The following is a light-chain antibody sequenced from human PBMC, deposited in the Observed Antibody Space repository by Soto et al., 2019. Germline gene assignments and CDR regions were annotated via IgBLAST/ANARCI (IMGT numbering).Light chain of an antibody. J-gene: IGKJ4*01. CDR1: QGIRND. V-gene: IGKV1-17*01. Sequence: DIQMTPSPSSLSASVGDRVTVTCRASQGIRNDLGWYQQKPGKAPRLLIYAASTLQSGVPSRFSVSGSDTEFTLTISSLQSEDFPTYYCQQLNNYPLTVGGGTKVDI. CDR3: QQLNNYPLT. CDR2: AAS.